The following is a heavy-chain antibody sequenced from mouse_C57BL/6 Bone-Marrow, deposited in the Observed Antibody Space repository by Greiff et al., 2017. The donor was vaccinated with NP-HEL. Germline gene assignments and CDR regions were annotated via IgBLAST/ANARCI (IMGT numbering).Heavy chain of an antibody. J-gene: IGHJ2*01. V-gene: IGHV5-6*02. D-gene: IGHD2-5*01. Sequence: DVKLQEYGGDLVKPGGSLKLSCAASGFTFSSYGMSWVRQTPDKRLEWVATISSGGSYTYYPDSVKGRFTISRDNAKNTLYLQMSSLKSEDTAMYYCARHYYSNYFDYWGQGTTLTVSS. CDR2: ISSGGSYT. CDR1: GFTFSSYG. CDR3: ARHYYSNYFDY.